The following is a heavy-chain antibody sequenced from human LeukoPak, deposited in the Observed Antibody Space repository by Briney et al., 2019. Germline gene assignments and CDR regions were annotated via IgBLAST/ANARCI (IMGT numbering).Heavy chain of an antibody. Sequence: SETLSLTCTVSGGSFSSYYWSWIRQPPGKGLEWIGYIYYSGSTNYNPSLKSRVTISVDTSKNQFSLKLSSVTAADTAVYYCARAGLGYCSGGSCFMNWFDPWGQGTLVTVSS. CDR3: ARAGLGYCSGGSCFMNWFDP. V-gene: IGHV4-59*01. D-gene: IGHD2-15*01. CDR1: GGSFSSYY. J-gene: IGHJ5*02. CDR2: IYYSGST.